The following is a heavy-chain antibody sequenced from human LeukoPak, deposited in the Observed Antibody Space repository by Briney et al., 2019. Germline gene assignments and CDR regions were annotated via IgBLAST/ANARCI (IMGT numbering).Heavy chain of an antibody. CDR2: IYASGNT. CDR3: ARDGCNSTTCHMRLAFDI. V-gene: IGHV4-4*07. CDR1: GGSINNYY. J-gene: IGHJ3*02. D-gene: IGHD2-2*01. Sequence: SETLSHICTVSGGSINNYYWSWIRQPAGKGLEWLGRIYASGNTNYNPSLKSRVTMSVDTSKNQVSLKLSSVSAADTAVYYCARDGCNSTTCHMRLAFDIWGQGALVTVSS.